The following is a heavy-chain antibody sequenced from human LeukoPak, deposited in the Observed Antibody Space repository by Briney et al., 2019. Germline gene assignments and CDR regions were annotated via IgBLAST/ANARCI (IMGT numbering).Heavy chain of an antibody. D-gene: IGHD6-13*01. CDR3: ARVASSWYSSYYYYMDV. Sequence: ASVKVSCKASGYTFTSYGISWVRQAPGQGLEWMGWISAYNGNTNYAQKLQGRVTMTTDTSTSTAYMELRSLRSDDTAVYYCARVASSWYSSYYYYMDVWGKGTTVTVSS. CDR1: GYTFTSYG. J-gene: IGHJ6*03. V-gene: IGHV1-18*01. CDR2: ISAYNGNT.